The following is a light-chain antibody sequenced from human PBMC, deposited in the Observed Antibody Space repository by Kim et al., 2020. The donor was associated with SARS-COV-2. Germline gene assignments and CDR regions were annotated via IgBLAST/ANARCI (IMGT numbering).Light chain of an antibody. V-gene: IGLV3-21*04. J-gene: IGLJ2*01. CDR3: QVWDSRSDHVV. CDR2: SDS. Sequence: APGKTARITWRGLNIGTKIVHWYQQRPGQAPVLVIYSDSDRPSGIPERFSGSNSGNTATLTISRVEAGDEADYYCQVWDSRSDHVVFGGGTQLTVL. CDR1: NIGTKI.